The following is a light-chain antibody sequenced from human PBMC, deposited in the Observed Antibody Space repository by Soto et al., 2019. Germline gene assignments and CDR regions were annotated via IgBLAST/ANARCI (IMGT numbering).Light chain of an antibody. CDR2: WGS. Sequence: IVMIQYPLSLPVNPGEPASICCGSSPSLLHSNGYNYLDWYRQKPGQAPQLLIYWGSNRATGVPDRFSGSGSGTDLTLKISRMEAEDVEVYYCMQAGQTPLTFGQGTKVDNK. J-gene: IGKJ1*01. V-gene: IGKV2-28*01. CDR3: MQAGQTPLT. CDR1: PSLLHSNGYNY.